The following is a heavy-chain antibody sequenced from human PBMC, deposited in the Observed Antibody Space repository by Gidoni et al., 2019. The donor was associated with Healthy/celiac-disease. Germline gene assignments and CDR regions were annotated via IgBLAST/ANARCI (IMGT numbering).Heavy chain of an antibody. CDR2: FDPGDGET. V-gene: IGHV1-24*01. CDR1: GYTLTELS. D-gene: IGHD3-22*01. CDR3: ATRMTPGTYYYDSSGYRPFDP. J-gene: IGHJ5*02. Sequence: VQLVQSGAEVKKPGDSVKVSCTVSGYTLTELSMHWGRQAPGKGLEWMGGFDPGDGETIYAQKFQGRVTMTEDTSTDTAYMELSSLRSEDTAVYYCATRMTPGTYYYDSSGYRPFDPWGQGTLVTVSS.